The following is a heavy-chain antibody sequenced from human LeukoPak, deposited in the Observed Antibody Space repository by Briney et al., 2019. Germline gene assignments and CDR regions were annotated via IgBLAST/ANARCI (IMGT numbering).Heavy chain of an antibody. J-gene: IGHJ4*02. CDR2: IYYSGST. D-gene: IGHD4-17*01. CDR3: ARGGYGDYSHFDY. CDR1: GGSISSGGYY. V-gene: IGHV4-31*03. Sequence: PSQTLSLTCTVSGGSISSGGYYWSWIRQHPGKGLEWIGYIYYSGSTYYNPSLKSRVTISVDTSKNQFSLKLSSVTAADTAVYYCARGGYGDYSHFDYWGQGTLVTVSS.